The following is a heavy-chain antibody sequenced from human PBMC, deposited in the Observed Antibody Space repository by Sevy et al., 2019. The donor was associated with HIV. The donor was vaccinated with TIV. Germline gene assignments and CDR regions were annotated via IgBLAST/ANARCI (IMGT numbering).Heavy chain of an antibody. D-gene: IGHD6-19*01. J-gene: IGHJ4*02. CDR3: ARDPLAVAGYYFDY. Sequence: GGSLRLSCAASGFTFSSYAMHWVRQAPGKGLEWVAVISYDGRNKYYADSVKGRFTISRDNSKNTLYLQMNSLRAEDTAVYYCARDPLAVAGYYFDYWGQGTLVTVSS. CDR1: GFTFSSYA. CDR2: ISYDGRNK. V-gene: IGHV3-30-3*01.